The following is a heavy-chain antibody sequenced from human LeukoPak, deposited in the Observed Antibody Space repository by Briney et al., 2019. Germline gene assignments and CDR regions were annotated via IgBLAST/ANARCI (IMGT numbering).Heavy chain of an antibody. J-gene: IGHJ3*02. CDR2: ISKDGNSQ. V-gene: IGHV3-30*04. CDR1: GFTFSSYA. CDR3: AGESFDI. Sequence: GGSLRLSCAASGFTFSSYALDWVRQAPGKGLEWVAVISKDGNSQNYADSVNGRFTISRDNSKNTLYLQMNSLRPEDTAVYYCAGESFDIWGQGTTVTVSS.